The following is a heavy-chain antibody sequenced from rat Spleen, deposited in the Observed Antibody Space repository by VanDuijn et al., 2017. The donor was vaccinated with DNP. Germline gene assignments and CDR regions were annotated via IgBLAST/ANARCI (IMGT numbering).Heavy chain of an antibody. Sequence: EVQLVESGGGLVEPGRSLRLSCAATGFTFSHYYMAWVRQGPKKGLEWVAIISHSDDTTYYPDSVRGRFTISRDNAKSTLYLQMDSLRSEDSATYYCASSRWDYFDYWGQGVMVTVSS. CDR2: ISHSDDTT. V-gene: IGHV5-25*01. CDR3: ASSRWDYFDY. CDR1: GFTFSHYY. J-gene: IGHJ2*01.